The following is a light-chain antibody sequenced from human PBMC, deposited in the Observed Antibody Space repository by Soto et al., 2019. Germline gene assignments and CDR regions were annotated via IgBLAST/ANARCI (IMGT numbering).Light chain of an antibody. Sequence: SYELTQPPSVSVAPGRTARITCGGNNIGSKSVHWYKQKPGQAPVLVVYDDSDRPSGIPERFSGSNSGNTATLTISRVEAGDEADYYCQVWDSSSDHHYVFGTGTKVTVL. CDR1: NIGSKS. J-gene: IGLJ1*01. CDR3: QVWDSSSDHHYV. CDR2: DDS. V-gene: IGLV3-21*02.